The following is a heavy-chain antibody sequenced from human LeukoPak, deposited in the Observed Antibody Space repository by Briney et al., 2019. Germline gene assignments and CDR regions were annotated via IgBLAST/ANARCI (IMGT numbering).Heavy chain of an antibody. V-gene: IGHV1-69*13. J-gene: IGHJ6*03. CDR3: ARAGFGFDYGRPSDYYYYYMDV. CDR1: GFTFSSYA. D-gene: IGHD4-17*01. Sequence: SVKVSCKASGFTFSSYAISWVRQAPGQGLEWMGGIIPIFGTADYAQKFQGRVTITGDESTSTAYMELSSLRSEDTAVYYCARAGFGFDYGRPSDYYYYYMDVRGKGTTVTVSS. CDR2: IIPIFGTA.